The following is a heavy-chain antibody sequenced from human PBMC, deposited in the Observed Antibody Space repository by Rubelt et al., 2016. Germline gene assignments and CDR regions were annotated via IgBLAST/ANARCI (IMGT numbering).Heavy chain of an antibody. CDR2: LIPIFGTA. Sequence: QVQPVQSGAEVKKPGSSVKVSCKPSGGTFSSYAISWVRQAPGPGLEWMGGLIPIFGTANYAQKFQGIVTCTAAKSTSPGYMELCSLRSEDTAVYYCARDLVGVVITTHDAFDIWGQGTMVTVSS. V-gene: IGHV1-69*06. CDR3: ARDLVGVVITTHDAFDI. D-gene: IGHD3-22*01. CDR1: GGTFSSYA. J-gene: IGHJ3*02.